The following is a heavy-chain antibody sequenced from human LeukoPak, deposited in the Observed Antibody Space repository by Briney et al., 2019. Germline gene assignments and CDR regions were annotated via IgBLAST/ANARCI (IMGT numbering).Heavy chain of an antibody. J-gene: IGHJ6*02. Sequence: EASVKVSCKASGYTFTSYGISWVRQAPGQGLKWMGGIIPIFGTANYAQKFQGRVTITADESTSTAYMELSSLRSEDTAVYYCASRGTGTRLQFYSGYYYGMDVWGQGTTVTVSS. V-gene: IGHV1-69*13. CDR3: ASRGTGTRLQFYSGYYYGMDV. CDR2: IIPIFGTA. D-gene: IGHD1-7*01. CDR1: GYTFTSYG.